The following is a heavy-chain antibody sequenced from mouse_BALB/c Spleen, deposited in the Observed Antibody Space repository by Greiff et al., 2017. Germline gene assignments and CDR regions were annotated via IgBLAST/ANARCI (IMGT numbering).Heavy chain of an antibody. CDR2: IYPGSGNT. D-gene: IGHD1-1*01. CDR1: GYTFTDYY. V-gene: IGHV1-84*02. Sequence: VQLQQSGPELVKPGASVKISCKASGYTFTDYYINWVKQKPGQGLEWIGWIYPGSGNTKYNEKFKGKATLTVDTSSSTAYMQLSSLTSEDTAVYFCARSTTVVATRDWFAYWGQGTLVTVSA. J-gene: IGHJ3*01. CDR3: ARSTTVVATRDWFAY.